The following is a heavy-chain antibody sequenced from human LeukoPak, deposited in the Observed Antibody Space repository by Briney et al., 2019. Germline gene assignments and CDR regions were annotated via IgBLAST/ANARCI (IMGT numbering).Heavy chain of an antibody. Sequence: GRSLRLSCAASGFTFSSYAMHWARQAPGKGLEWVAVISYDGSNKYYADSVKGRFTISRDNSKNTLYLQMNSLRAEDTAVYYCARALTINLDYWGQGTLVTVSS. CDR3: ARALTINLDY. V-gene: IGHV3-30-3*01. D-gene: IGHD3-3*01. J-gene: IGHJ4*02. CDR2: ISYDGSNK. CDR1: GFTFSSYA.